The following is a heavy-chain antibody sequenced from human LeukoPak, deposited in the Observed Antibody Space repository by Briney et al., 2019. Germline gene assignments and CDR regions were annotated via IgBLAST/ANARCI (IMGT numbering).Heavy chain of an antibody. D-gene: IGHD1-1*01. V-gene: IGHV3-48*01. CDR2: ISSGSSTI. J-gene: IGHJ4*02. Sequence: PGGSLRLSCAASGFTFSSYSMSWVRQTPGKGLEWVSYISSGSSTICYADSVKGRFTISRDNSKNTLYLQTNSLRAEDTAVYYCAKANWDDEYIFDYWGQGTLVTVSS. CDR3: AKANWDDEYIFDY. CDR1: GFTFSSYS.